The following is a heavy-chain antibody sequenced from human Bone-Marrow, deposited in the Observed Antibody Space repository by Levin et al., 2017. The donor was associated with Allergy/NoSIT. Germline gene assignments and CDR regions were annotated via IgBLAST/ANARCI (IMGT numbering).Heavy chain of an antibody. V-gene: IGHV3-74*01. D-gene: IGHD3-10*01. CDR3: ARSLGSHYGWFDP. CDR1: GFTFSTYW. J-gene: IGHJ5*02. CDR2: MNGDGSIM. Sequence: SGGSLRLSCAASGFTFSTYWMHWVRQAPGKGLVWVSRMNGDGSIMNYADSVKGRLTISRDNAKSTLYLQMNSLRVEDTAVYYCARSLGSHYGWFDPWGQGTLVTVSS.